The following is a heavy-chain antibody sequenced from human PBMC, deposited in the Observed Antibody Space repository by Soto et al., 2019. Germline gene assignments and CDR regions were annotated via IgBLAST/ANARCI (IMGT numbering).Heavy chain of an antibody. CDR1: GYSFTDNW. J-gene: IGHJ4*02. CDR3: ARRHSGVTLYYFDS. V-gene: IGHV5-51*01. CDR2: IYPGDSDT. D-gene: IGHD3-3*01. Sequence: GESLKISCKASGYSFTDNWIAWVRQMPGKGLEWMGIIYPGDSDTRYSPSFQGQVTISVDKSISTAYLQLGSLKASDTAMYYCARRHSGVTLYYFDSWGQGPPVTVSS.